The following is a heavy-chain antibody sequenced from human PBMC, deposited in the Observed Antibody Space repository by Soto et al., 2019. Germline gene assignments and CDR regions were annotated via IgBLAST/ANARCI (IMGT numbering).Heavy chain of an antibody. CDR1: GYTFTSYG. V-gene: IGHV1-18*04. Sequence: ASVKVSCKASGYTFTSYGISWVRQAPGQGLEWMGWTSAYNGNTNYAQKLQGRVTMTTDTSTSTAYMELRSLRSDDTAVYYCARGMYSSSSRDIAAAGPARDWGQGTLDTVSS. J-gene: IGHJ4*02. CDR2: TSAYNGNT. D-gene: IGHD6-6*01. CDR3: ARGMYSSSSRDIAAAGPARD.